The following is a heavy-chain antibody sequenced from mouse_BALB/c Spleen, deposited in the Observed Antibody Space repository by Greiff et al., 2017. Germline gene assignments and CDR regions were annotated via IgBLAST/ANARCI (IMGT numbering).Heavy chain of an antibody. V-gene: IGHV7-1*02. CDR3: ARGDYDDAMDY. D-gene: IGHD2-4*01. J-gene: IGHJ4*01. CDR1: GFTFSDFY. CDR2: SRNKANDYTT. Sequence: EVMLVESGGGLVQPGGSLRLSCATSGFTFSDFYMEWVRQPPGKRLEWIAASRNKANDYTTEYSASVKGRFIVSRDTSQSILYLQMNALRAEDTAIYYCARGDYDDAMDYWGQGTSVTVSS.